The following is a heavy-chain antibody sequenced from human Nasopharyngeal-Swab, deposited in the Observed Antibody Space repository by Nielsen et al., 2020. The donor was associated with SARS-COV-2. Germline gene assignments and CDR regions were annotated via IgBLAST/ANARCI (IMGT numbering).Heavy chain of an antibody. V-gene: IGHV3-33*01. CDR2: IWYDGSNK. D-gene: IGHD2-2*01. J-gene: IGHJ6*03. Sequence: GESLKISCAASGFTFSSYGMHWVRQAPGKGLEWVAVIWYDGSNKYYAESVKGRFTISRDNSKNTLYLQMNSLRAEDTAVYYCARDGCSSTSCYGAMYYYYYMDVWGKGTTVTVSS. CDR1: GFTFSSYG. CDR3: ARDGCSSTSCYGAMYYYYYMDV.